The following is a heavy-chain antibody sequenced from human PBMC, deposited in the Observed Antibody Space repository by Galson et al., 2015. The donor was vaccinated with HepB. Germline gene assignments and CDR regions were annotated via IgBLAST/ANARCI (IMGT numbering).Heavy chain of an antibody. J-gene: IGHJ4*02. CDR1: GFTFSSYS. CDR3: ARVRFGEFLPPHFDY. V-gene: IGHV3-21*01. Sequence: SLRLSCAASGFTFSSYSMNWVRQAPGKGLEWVSSISSSSSYIYYADSVKGRFTISRDNAKNSLYLQMNSLRAEDTAVYYCARVRFGEFLPPHFDYWGQGTLVTVSS. CDR2: ISSSSSYI. D-gene: IGHD3-10*01.